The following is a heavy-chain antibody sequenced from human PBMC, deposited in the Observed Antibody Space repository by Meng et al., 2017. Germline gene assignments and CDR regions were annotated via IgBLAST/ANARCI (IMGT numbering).Heavy chain of an antibody. CDR1: GGSISSSSYY. V-gene: IGHV4-39*07. CDR2: IYYSGST. J-gene: IGHJ5*02. CDR3: ASLRIAVAGINWFDP. D-gene: IGHD6-19*01. Sequence: QLQLQEPGPGLVKPSETLSLTCTVSGGSISSSSYYWGWLRQPPGRGLEWIGSIYYSGSTYYNPSLKSRVTISVDTSKNQFSLKLSSVTAADTAVYYCASLRIAVAGINWFDPWGQGTLVTVSS.